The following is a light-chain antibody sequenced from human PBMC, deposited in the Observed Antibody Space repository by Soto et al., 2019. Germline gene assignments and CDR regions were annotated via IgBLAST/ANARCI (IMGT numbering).Light chain of an antibody. CDR1: QSVGSN. CDR2: GAS. CDR3: QQRSNWPPIT. J-gene: IGKJ5*01. Sequence: IVMTQSQATLSVSPGERVTLSCRARQSVGSNLAWYQQKPGQAPRLLIYGASTRATGIPDRFSGSGSGTDFTLTISSLEPEDFAVYYCQQRSNWPPITFGQGTRLEIK. V-gene: IGKV3-11*01.